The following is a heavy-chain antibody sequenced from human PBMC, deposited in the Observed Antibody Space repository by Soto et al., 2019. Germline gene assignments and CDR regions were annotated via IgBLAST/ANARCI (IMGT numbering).Heavy chain of an antibody. CDR1: GYSFTSYG. V-gene: IGHV1-18*01. Sequence: QVHLEQSGAEVKKPGASVKVSCKASGYSFTSYGFTWVRQAPGQGLEWVGWISAYNGYTNYAQKLQGRVTMTTDTSTTTAYMELGGLTSDDTAVYYCARDVARDRKYSDSDSGLDYWGQGTLVTVSS. J-gene: IGHJ4*02. D-gene: IGHD5-12*01. CDR2: ISAYNGYT. CDR3: ARDVARDRKYSDSDSGLDY.